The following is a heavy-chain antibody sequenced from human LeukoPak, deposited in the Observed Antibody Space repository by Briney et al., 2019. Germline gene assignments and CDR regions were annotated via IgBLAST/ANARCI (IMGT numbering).Heavy chain of an antibody. D-gene: IGHD5-18*01. CDR3: ARASGGNSYVTGGY. CDR2: INSDGSST. V-gene: IGHV3-74*01. J-gene: IGHJ4*02. CDR1: GFTFSSYW. Sequence: PGGSLRLSCAASGFTFSSYWMRWVRQAPGKGLVWVSRINSDGSSTTYADSVQGRFTISRDNAKNTLYLQMNSLRAEDTAVYYCARASGGNSYVTGGYWGQGTLVTVSS.